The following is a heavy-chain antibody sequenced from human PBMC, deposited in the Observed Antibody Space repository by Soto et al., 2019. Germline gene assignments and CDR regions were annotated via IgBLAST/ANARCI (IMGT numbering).Heavy chain of an antibody. CDR2: ISAYNGNT. J-gene: IGHJ5*02. CDR3: ARADYDFWSGYWNNWFDP. D-gene: IGHD3-3*01. CDR1: GYTFTSYG. V-gene: IGHV1-18*01. Sequence: ASVKVSCKASGYTFTSYGISWVRHAPGQGLEWMGWISAYNGNTNYAQKLQGRVTMTTDTSTSTAYMELRSLRSDDTAVYYCARADYDFWSGYWNNWFDPWGQGTLVTVSS.